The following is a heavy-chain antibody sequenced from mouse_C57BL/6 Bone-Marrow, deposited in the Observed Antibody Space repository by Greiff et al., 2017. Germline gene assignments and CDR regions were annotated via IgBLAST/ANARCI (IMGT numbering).Heavy chain of an antibody. Sequence: QVLLQQSGAELVMPGTSALMSCRASGYSFTTYWLGWAKQRPGHGLEWIGDIYPGCGYTNYNEKFKGKATLTADKSSSTAYMQFSSLTSEDSAIYYCARVSGSSYWYFDVWGTGTTVTVSS. CDR3: ARVSGSSYWYFDV. D-gene: IGHD1-1*01. V-gene: IGHV1-63*01. CDR2: IYPGCGYT. J-gene: IGHJ1*03. CDR1: GYSFTTYW.